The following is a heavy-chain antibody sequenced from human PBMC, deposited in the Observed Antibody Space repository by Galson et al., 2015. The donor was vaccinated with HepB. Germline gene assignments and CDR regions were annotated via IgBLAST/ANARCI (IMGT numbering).Heavy chain of an antibody. V-gene: IGHV1-3*01. CDR3: ARGRYSSGPRGAFDI. CDR2: INAGNGNT. Sequence: SVKVSCKASGYTFTSYAMHWVRQAPGQRLEWMGWINAGNGNTKYSQKFQGRVTITRDTSASTAYMELSSLRSEDTAVYYCARGRYSSGPRGAFDIWGQGTMVTVSS. CDR1: GYTFTSYA. D-gene: IGHD6-19*01. J-gene: IGHJ3*02.